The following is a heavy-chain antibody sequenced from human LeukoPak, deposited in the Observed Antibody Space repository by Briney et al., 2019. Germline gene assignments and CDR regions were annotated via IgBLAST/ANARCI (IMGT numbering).Heavy chain of an antibody. CDR3: ARGPNVRLARWWYY. CDR1: GGSISSGLYS. V-gene: IGHV4-30-2*01. Sequence: SQTLSLTCDVSGGSISSGLYSWSWIRQPPGKGLEWIGEINHSGSTNYNPSLKSRVTISVDTSKNQFSLKLSSVTAADTAVYYCARGPNVRLARWWYYWGQGTLVTVSS. J-gene: IGHJ4*02. CDR2: INHSGST. D-gene: IGHD2-15*01.